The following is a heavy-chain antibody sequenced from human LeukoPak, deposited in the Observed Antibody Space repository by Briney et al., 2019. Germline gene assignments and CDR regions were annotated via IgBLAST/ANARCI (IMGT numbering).Heavy chain of an antibody. CDR1: GYTFTSYG. V-gene: IGHV1-18*01. J-gene: IGHJ4*02. Sequence: ASVKVSCKASGYTFTSYGISWVRQAPGQGLEWMGWISAYNGNTNYAQKLQGRVTMTTDTSTSTAYMELRSLRSDDTAVYYCARDLPPMVRGDTLLFDYWGQGTLVTVSS. D-gene: IGHD3-10*01. CDR2: ISAYNGNT. CDR3: ARDLPPMVRGDTLLFDY.